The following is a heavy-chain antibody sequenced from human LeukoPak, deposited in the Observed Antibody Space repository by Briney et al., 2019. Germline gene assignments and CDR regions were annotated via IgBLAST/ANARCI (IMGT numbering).Heavy chain of an antibody. V-gene: IGHV4-4*07. CDR1: GGSISSYY. J-gene: IGHJ4*02. Sequence: PSETLSLTCTVSGGSISSYYWSWIRQPAGKGLEWIGRIYTSGSTNYNPSLKSRVTMSVDTSKNQFSLKLSSVTAADTAVYYCAGDSRLWYSSGWYYFDYWGQGTLVTVSS. CDR2: IYTSGST. D-gene: IGHD6-19*01. CDR3: AGDSRLWYSSGWYYFDY.